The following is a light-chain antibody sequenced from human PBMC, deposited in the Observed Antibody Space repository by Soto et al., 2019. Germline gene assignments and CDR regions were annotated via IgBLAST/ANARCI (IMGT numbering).Light chain of an antibody. CDR3: LQDINYPWT. V-gene: IGKV1-6*01. Sequence: IEMSQSRPSLSESVGDRFTISCRASQGIGNALGWYQQKPGKPPKVLIYGASNLQSGVPPRFSGSGSGTDFTLAISRLQPEDSATYYCLQDINYPWTFGQGTKVDIK. J-gene: IGKJ1*01. CDR1: QGIGNA. CDR2: GAS.